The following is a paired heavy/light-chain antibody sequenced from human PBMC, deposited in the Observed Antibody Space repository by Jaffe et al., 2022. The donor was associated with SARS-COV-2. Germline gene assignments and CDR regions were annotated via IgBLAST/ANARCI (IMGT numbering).Light chain of an antibody. CDR2: DNN. CDR3: GTWDSNLRAV. CDR1: ISNIGNNY. Sequence: QSVLTQPPSVSAAPGQNVSISCSGAISNIGNNYVSWYQHISGGAPRLLIYDNNERPSGVPDRFSGSKSGTSATLDITGLQTGDEADYTCGTWDSNLRAVFGGGTKLTVL. J-gene: IGLJ2*01. V-gene: IGLV1-51*01.
Heavy chain of an antibody. J-gene: IGHJ4*02. CDR3: ARHKRAIHMTGHPLASYYFDH. V-gene: IGHV4-39*01. Sequence: QLQLQESGPGLVRPSETLSLTCTVSDDSITTNAFSWGWIRLPPGKGLEWLGNAYSTGAALFNPSLKTRVSISVDTSKRQFSLSLSSVTAADTAVYYCARHKRAIHMTGHPLASYYFDHWGQGVLVTVSS. D-gene: IGHD3-9*01. CDR2: AYSTGAA. CDR1: DDSITTNAFS.